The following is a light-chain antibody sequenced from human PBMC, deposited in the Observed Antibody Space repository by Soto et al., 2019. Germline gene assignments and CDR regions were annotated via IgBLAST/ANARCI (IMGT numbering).Light chain of an antibody. CDR2: GAS. Sequence: EIVMTQSPATLSVSPRERATLSCRASQSVSSNLAWYQQKPGQAPRLLIYGASTRATGIPARFSGSGSGTEFTLTISSLQSEDFAVYHCQQYNNWPPITFGQGTRLAIK. V-gene: IGKV3-15*01. CDR1: QSVSSN. CDR3: QQYNNWPPIT. J-gene: IGKJ5*01.